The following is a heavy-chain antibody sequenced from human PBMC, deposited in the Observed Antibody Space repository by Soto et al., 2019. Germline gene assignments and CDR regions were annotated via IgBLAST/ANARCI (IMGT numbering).Heavy chain of an antibody. V-gene: IGHV4-59*01. J-gene: IGHJ4*02. Sequence: SETLSLTCTVSGGSMRNYFLTWIRQPPGKGLEWIGYIHYSGTTSFFPSYNPSLRSRVTISEDTSKNQFSLKLLSVTTADTAVYFCAAGEASSRNLAPYYLDFWGQGTLVTV. CDR2: IHYSGTT. D-gene: IGHD6-13*01. CDR1: GGSMRNYF. CDR3: AAGEASSRNLAPYYLDF.